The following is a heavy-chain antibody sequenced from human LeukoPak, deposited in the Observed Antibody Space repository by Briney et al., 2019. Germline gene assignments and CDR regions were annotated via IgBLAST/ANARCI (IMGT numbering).Heavy chain of an antibody. CDR1: GYTFTSYG. Sequence: GESLKISCKASGYTFTSYGISWVRQAPGQGLEWMGWISAYNGNTNYAQKFQGRVTMTEDTSTDTAYMELSSLRSEDTAVYYCATGGAFLFDYWGQGTLVTVSS. CDR2: ISAYNGNT. V-gene: IGHV1-18*01. D-gene: IGHD4/OR15-4a*01. CDR3: ATGGAFLFDY. J-gene: IGHJ4*02.